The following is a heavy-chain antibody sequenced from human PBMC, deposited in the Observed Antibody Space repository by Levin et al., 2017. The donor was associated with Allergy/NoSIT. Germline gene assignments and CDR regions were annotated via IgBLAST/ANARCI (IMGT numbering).Heavy chain of an antibody. CDR2: ISYDGSDK. J-gene: IGHJ4*02. V-gene: IGHV3-30*04. Sequence: GGSLRLSCAASGFTFSSYAMHWVRQAPGKGLEWVAVISYDGSDKYYADSVKGRFTISRDNTKNTLYLQMNSLRSEDAAVFYCAKDVVFGTSSWSLDFWGQGTLVTVSS. CDR3: AKDVVFGTSSWSLDF. D-gene: IGHD6-13*01. CDR1: GFTFSSYA.